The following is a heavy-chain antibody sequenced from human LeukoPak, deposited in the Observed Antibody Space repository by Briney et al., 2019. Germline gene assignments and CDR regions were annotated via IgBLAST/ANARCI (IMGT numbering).Heavy chain of an antibody. CDR2: IKSIFGTA. V-gene: IGHV1-69*13. Sequence: SVKVSCKASGGTFSSYAISWVRQAPGQGLEWMGGIKSIFGTANYAQKFQGRVTITADESTSTAYMERSSLRSEDTAVYYCARAGGIAVAGIRRNWFDPWGQGTLVTVSS. CDR1: GGTFSSYA. D-gene: IGHD6-19*01. J-gene: IGHJ5*02. CDR3: ARAGGIAVAGIRRNWFDP.